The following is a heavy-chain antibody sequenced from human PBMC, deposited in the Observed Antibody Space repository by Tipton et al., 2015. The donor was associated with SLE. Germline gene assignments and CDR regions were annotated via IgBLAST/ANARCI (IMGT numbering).Heavy chain of an antibody. D-gene: IGHD6-6*01. V-gene: IGHV4-4*02. CDR3: ARAYSSSSDFDY. CDR1: GGSISSSNW. J-gene: IGHJ4*02. Sequence: LSLTCTVSGGSISSSNWWSWVRQPPGKGLEWIGEIYHSGSTNYNPSLKSRVTISVDKSKNQFSLKLSSVTAADTAVYYCARAYSSSSDFDYWGQGTLVTASS. CDR2: IYHSGST.